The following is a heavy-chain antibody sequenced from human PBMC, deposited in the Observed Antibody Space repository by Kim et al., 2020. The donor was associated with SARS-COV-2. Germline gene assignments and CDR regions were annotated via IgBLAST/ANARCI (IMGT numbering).Heavy chain of an antibody. CDR2: INAGNGNT. D-gene: IGHD1-26*01. CDR1: GYTFTTYA. J-gene: IGHJ3*02. CDR3: ARGGATKEWGAVDI. V-gene: IGHV1-3*01. Sequence: ASVKVSCRASGYTFTTYAVHWVRQAPGQGLEWRGWINAGNGNTKYSKKFQDRVTISRDTSATTAYMELTSLTSEDTAVYFCARGGATKEWGAVDIWVQGT.